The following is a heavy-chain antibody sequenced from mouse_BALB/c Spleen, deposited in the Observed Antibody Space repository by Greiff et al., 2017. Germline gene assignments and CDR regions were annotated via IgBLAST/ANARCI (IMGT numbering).Heavy chain of an antibody. CDR2: ISYSGST. CDR3: AREGYGNYGSYAMDY. V-gene: IGHV3-2*02. D-gene: IGHD2-1*01. Sequence: EVQLQESGPGLVKPSQSLSLTCTVTGYSITSDYAWNWIRQFPGNKLEWMGYISYSGSTSYNPSLKSRISITRDTSKNQFFLQLNSVTTEDTATYYCAREGYGNYGSYAMDYWGQGTSVTVSS. J-gene: IGHJ4*01. CDR1: GYSITSDYA.